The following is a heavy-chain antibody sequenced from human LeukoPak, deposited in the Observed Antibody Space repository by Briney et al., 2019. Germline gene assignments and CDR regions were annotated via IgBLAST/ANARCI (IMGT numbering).Heavy chain of an antibody. V-gene: IGHV3-21*01. D-gene: IGHD6-19*01. Sequence: GGSLRLSCAASGFTFSSYSMNWVRQAPGKGLEWVSSISSSSSYTYYADSVRGRFTISRDNAKNSLYLQMNSLRAEDTAVYYCASNPYSSGWYGLYYYYGMDVWGQGTTVTVPS. CDR2: ISSSSSYT. CDR1: GFTFSSYS. CDR3: ASNPYSSGWYGLYYYYGMDV. J-gene: IGHJ6*02.